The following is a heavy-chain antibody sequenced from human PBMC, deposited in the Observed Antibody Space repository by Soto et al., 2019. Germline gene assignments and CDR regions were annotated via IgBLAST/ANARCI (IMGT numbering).Heavy chain of an antibody. D-gene: IGHD3-3*01. Sequence: ASVKVSCKASGYTFTCYYMHWVRQAPGQGLEWMGIINPSGGSTSYAQKFQGRVTMTRDTSTSTVYMELSSLRSEDTAVYYCATYYDFWSGPPNYGMDVWGQGTTVTVSS. CDR1: GYTFTCYY. CDR3: ATYYDFWSGPPNYGMDV. J-gene: IGHJ6*02. V-gene: IGHV1-46*01. CDR2: INPSGGST.